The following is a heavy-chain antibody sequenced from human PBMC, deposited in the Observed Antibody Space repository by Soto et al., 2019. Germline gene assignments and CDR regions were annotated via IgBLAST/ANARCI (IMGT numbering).Heavy chain of an antibody. Sequence: GESLKISCAASGFTFSTYAMNWVRQAPGKGLEWVATITDVGDPTYSADSVKGRFTISRDNSKNTLFLQMNSLRAEDTSRYYCAKDRDIAYHLEGGFYYSGMDVWGQGTTVTVSS. CDR3: AKDRDIAYHLEGGFYYSGMDV. J-gene: IGHJ6*02. CDR1: GFTFSTYA. CDR2: ITDVGDPT. V-gene: IGHV3-23*01. D-gene: IGHD5-12*01.